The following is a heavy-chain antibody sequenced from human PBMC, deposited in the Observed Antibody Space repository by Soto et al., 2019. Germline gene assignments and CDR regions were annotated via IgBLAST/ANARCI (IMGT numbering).Heavy chain of an antibody. CDR3: ARDRNRLAVGGRFDY. Sequence: EVQLVESGGGLVQPGGSLRLSCVASGFTFSDYDMHWVRQVTGKGLEWVSGIGTAGDTFYPGSVQGRFTISRENAKNSLYLQVNSLRAEDTAVYYCARDRNRLAVGGRFDYWGQGTLVTVAS. CDR1: GFTFSDYD. V-gene: IGHV3-13*01. J-gene: IGHJ4*02. D-gene: IGHD6-19*01. CDR2: IGTAGDT.